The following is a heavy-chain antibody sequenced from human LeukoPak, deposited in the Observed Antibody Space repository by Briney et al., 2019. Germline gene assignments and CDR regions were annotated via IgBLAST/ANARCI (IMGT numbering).Heavy chain of an antibody. Sequence: KSSETLSLTCAVYGGSFSGYYWSWIRQPPGKGLEWIGEIDINKNTQSNPSLKSRVIVSVDTSKNQFSLILTSVTAADTALYYCVRQIGAGAFDFWGQGIMVTVSS. J-gene: IGHJ3*01. D-gene: IGHD6-13*01. V-gene: IGHV4-34*01. CDR2: IDINKNT. CDR3: VRQIGAGAFDF. CDR1: GGSFSGYY.